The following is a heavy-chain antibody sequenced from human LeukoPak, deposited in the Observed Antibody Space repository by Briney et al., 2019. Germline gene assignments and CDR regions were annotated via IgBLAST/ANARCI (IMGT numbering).Heavy chain of an antibody. CDR2: TYYRSKWYN. CDR3: ARDGYCSSTSCYIGDHWFDP. V-gene: IGHV6-1*01. J-gene: IGHJ5*02. D-gene: IGHD2-2*03. CDR1: GDSVSSNSAA. Sequence: SQTLSLTCALSGDSVSSNSAAWNWIRQSPSRGLEWLGRTYYRSKWYNDYAVSVKSRITINPDTSKNQFSLQLNSVTPEDTAVYYCARDGYCSSTSCYIGDHWFDPWGQGTLVTVSS.